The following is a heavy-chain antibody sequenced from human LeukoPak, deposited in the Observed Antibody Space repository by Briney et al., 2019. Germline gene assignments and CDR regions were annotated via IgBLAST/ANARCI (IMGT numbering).Heavy chain of an antibody. CDR3: ARIYYYDSSGYPYFDY. CDR2: IYYSGST. J-gene: IGHJ4*02. D-gene: IGHD3-22*01. V-gene: IGHV4-59*01. CDR1: GGSISSYY. Sequence: PSETLSLTCTVSGGSISSYYWSWIRQPPGKGLEWIGYIYYSGSTNYNPSLKSRVTISVDTSKNQFSLKLSSVTAADTAVYYCARIYYYDSSGYPYFDYWGQGTLVTVSS.